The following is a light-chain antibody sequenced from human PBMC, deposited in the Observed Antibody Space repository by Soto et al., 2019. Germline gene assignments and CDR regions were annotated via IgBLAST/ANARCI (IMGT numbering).Light chain of an antibody. CDR1: QSVSSS. Sequence: EIVLTQSPATLSLSPGERAILSCRASQSVSSSLAWYQQKPGQAPRPLIYDASNRATGIPARFSGSGSGTDFALTISSLEPEDFAVYYCQQRSNWPPEITFGQGTRLEIK. CDR2: DAS. V-gene: IGKV3-11*01. CDR3: QQRSNWPPEIT. J-gene: IGKJ5*01.